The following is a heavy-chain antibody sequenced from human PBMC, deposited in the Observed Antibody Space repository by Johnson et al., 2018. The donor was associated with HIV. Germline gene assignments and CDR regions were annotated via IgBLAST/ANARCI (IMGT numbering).Heavy chain of an antibody. CDR3: ARVLNARPQWALDI. D-gene: IGHD5-24*01. Sequence: VQLVESGGGVVQPGRSMRLSCAASGLNFSDYSMHWVRQAPGKGLEWVSGINWNGGSTGYADSVKGRFTISRDNARNFLYLQMNSVRAEDTALYFCARVLNARPQWALDIWGQGTMVIVSS. V-gene: IGHV3-20*04. J-gene: IGHJ3*02. CDR2: INWNGGST. CDR1: GLNFSDYS.